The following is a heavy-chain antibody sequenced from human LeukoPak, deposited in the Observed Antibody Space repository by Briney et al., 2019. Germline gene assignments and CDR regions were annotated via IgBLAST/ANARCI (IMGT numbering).Heavy chain of an antibody. CDR2: IYHSGST. D-gene: IGHD2-2*01. V-gene: IGHV4-4*02. J-gene: IGHJ6*02. CDR3: ARSRSTTTYYGMDV. CDR1: GGSISSSNW. Sequence: PSETLSLTCAVSGGSISSSNWWSWVRQPPGKGLEWIGEIYHSGSTNYNPSPKSRVTISVDKSKNQFSLKLSSVSAADTAVYYCARSRSTTTYYGMDVWGQGTTVTVSS.